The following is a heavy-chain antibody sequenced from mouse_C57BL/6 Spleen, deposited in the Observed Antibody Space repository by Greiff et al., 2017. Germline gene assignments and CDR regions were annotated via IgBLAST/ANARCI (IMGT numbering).Heavy chain of an antibody. CDR1: GYTFTDYE. Sequence: QVQLQQSGAELVRPGASVTLSCKASGYTFTDYEMHWVKQTPVHGLEWIGAIDPETGGTAYNQKFKGKAILTADKSSSTAYMELRSLTSEDSAVYYCARMVLRWYFDVWGTGTTVTVSS. V-gene: IGHV1-15*01. J-gene: IGHJ1*03. CDR3: ARMVLRWYFDV. D-gene: IGHD1-1*01. CDR2: IDPETGGT.